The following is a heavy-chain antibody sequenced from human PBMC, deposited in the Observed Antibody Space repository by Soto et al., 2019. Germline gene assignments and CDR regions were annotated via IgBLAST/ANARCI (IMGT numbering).Heavy chain of an antibody. D-gene: IGHD2-15*01. J-gene: IGHJ6*02. V-gene: IGHV1-69*13. Sequence: SVKVSCKASGGTFSSYAISWVRQAPGQGLEWMGGIIPIFGTANYAQKFQGRVTITADESTSTAYMELSSLRSEDTAVYYCAREGIVAGTPYYYGMDVWGQGSTVTVSS. CDR1: GGTFSSYA. CDR2: IIPIFGTA. CDR3: AREGIVAGTPYYYGMDV.